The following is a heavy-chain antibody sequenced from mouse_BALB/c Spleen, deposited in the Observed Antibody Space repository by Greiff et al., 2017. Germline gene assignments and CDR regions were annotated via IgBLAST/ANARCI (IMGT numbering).Heavy chain of an antibody. D-gene: IGHD2-10*02. CDR2: ISDGGSYT. Sequence: EVKVEESGGGLVKPGGSLKLSCAASGFTFSDYYMYWVRQTPEKRLEWVATISDGGSYTYYPDSVKGRFTISRDNAKNNLYLQMSSLKSEDTAMYYCAREGYGNYDAMDYWGQGTSVTVSS. CDR1: GFTFSDYY. J-gene: IGHJ4*01. CDR3: AREGYGNYDAMDY. V-gene: IGHV5-4*02.